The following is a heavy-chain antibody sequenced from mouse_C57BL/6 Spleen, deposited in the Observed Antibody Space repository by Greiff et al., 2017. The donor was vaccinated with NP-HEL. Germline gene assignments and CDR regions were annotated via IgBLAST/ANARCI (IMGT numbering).Heavy chain of an antibody. J-gene: IGHJ4*01. D-gene: IGHD2-4*01. CDR3: ARPAELRGMDY. CDR1: GYTFTSYG. V-gene: IGHV1-81*01. CDR2: IYPRSGNT. Sequence: QVQLKQSGAELARPGASVKLSCKASGYTFTSYGISWVKQRTGQGLEWIGEIYPRSGNTYYNEKFKGKATLTADKSSSTAYMELRSLTSEDSAVYFCARPAELRGMDYWGQGTSVTVSS.